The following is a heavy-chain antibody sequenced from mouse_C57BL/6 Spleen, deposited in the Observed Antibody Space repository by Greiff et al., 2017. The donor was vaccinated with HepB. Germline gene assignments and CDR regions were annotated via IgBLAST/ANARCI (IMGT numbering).Heavy chain of an antibody. J-gene: IGHJ2*01. CDR3: ARNTAGSSHYFDY. CDR2: IWSGGST. CDR1: GFSLTSYG. V-gene: IGHV2-2*01. D-gene: IGHD1-1*01. Sequence: QVQLKESGPGLVQPSQSLSITCTVSGFSLTSYGVHWVRQSPGKGLEWLGVIWSGGSTDYNAAFISRLSISKDNPKSQVFFKMNSLQADDTAIYYCARNTAGSSHYFDYWGQGTTLTVSS.